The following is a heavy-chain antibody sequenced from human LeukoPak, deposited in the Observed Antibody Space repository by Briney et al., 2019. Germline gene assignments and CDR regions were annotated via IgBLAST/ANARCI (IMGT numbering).Heavy chain of an antibody. CDR1: GYTFTDYY. D-gene: IGHD3-16*01. Sequence: ASVKVSCKASGYTFTDYYMHWVRQAPGQGLEWMGWINPNSGGTNYAQKFQGRVTMTRDTSISTAYMEVSRLRSDDTAVYYCAISPGVMITFAGAPATDYFDYWGQGTLVTVSS. J-gene: IGHJ4*02. V-gene: IGHV1-2*02. CDR3: AISPGVMITFAGAPATDYFDY. CDR2: INPNSGGT.